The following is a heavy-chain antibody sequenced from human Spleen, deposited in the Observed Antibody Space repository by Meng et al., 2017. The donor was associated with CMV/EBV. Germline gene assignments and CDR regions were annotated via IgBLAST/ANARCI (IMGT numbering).Heavy chain of an antibody. Sequence: ASVKVSCKASGYTFTGYYMHWVRQAPGQGLEWMGWINPNSGGTNYAQKFQGRVTMTRDTSISTAYMELSSLRSDDTAVYYCARDLFVVVPAANGYWGQGTLVTVSS. V-gene: IGHV1-2*02. D-gene: IGHD2-2*01. CDR2: INPNSGGT. J-gene: IGHJ4*02. CDR1: GYTFTGYY. CDR3: ARDLFVVVPAANGY.